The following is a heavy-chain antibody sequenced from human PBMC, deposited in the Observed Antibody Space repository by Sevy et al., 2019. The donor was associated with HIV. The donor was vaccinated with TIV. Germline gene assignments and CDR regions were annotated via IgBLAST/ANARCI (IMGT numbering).Heavy chain of an antibody. CDR3: AKVPTYYYDSSGYLGTTFFDY. CDR2: VSGSGGST. J-gene: IGHJ4*02. Sequence: GGSLRLSCAASGFTFSSYAMSWVRRAPGKGLEWVSAVSGSGGSTYYADSVKGRFTISRDNSKNTLYLQMNSLRAEDTAVYYCAKVPTYYYDSSGYLGTTFFDYWGQGTLVTVSS. D-gene: IGHD3-22*01. CDR1: GFTFSSYA. V-gene: IGHV3-23*01.